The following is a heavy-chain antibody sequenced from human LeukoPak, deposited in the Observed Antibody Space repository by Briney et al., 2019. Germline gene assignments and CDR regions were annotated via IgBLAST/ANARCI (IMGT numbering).Heavy chain of an antibody. CDR1: GFTFDDYG. J-gene: IGHJ4*02. V-gene: IGHV3-20*04. Sequence: RSGGSLRLSCAASGFTFDDYGMSWVRQAPGKGLQWVSGINWNGGTTGYVDSVKGRFIISRDNAKNSLYLQMNSLRVEDTALYYCARGPPGGGSTSTDYWGQGSLVTVSS. D-gene: IGHD2-2*01. CDR3: ARGPPGGGSTSTDY. CDR2: INWNGGTT.